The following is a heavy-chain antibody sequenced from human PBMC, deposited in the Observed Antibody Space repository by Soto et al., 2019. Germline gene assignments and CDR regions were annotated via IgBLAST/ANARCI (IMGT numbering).Heavy chain of an antibody. J-gene: IGHJ5*02. CDR3: ARGQRFSDSFDR. CDR1: GGAISGYY. Sequence: ASETLSLTCTVSGGAISGYYWTWIRQSAGQGLEWIGRIYSSGGTKYNPSLQSRVTMSLDTSKNQFSRRLSSVTAADTAVYYCARGQRFSDSFDRWGQGLPVTVSS. D-gene: IGHD3-3*01. V-gene: IGHV4-4*07. CDR2: IYSSGGT.